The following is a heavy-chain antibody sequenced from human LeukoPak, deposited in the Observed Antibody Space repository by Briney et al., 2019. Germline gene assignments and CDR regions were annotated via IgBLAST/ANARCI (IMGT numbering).Heavy chain of an antibody. J-gene: IGHJ4*02. Sequence: PSETLSLTCSVSGGSISSRSQYCGWIRQPPGKGLEWIGSIYYSGSTYDNPSLKSRVTISVDTSRNQFSLKLSSVTAADTAVYYCARLLYDSRGYYYFDYWGQGTLVTGSS. CDR3: ARLLYDSRGYYYFDY. D-gene: IGHD3-22*01. CDR2: IYYSGST. CDR1: GGSISSRSQY. V-gene: IGHV4-39*01.